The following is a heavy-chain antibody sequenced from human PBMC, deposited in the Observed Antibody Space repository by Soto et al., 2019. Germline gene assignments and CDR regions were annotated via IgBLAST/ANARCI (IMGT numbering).Heavy chain of an antibody. J-gene: IGHJ5*02. Sequence: ASVKVSCKASGYTFTSYAMHWVRQAPGQRLEWMGWINAGNGNTKYSQKFQGRVTITRDTSASTAYMELSSLRSEDTVVYYCARSRNIVVVPAAPFDPWGQGTLVTVSS. V-gene: IGHV1-3*01. CDR1: GYTFTSYA. D-gene: IGHD2-2*01. CDR3: ARSRNIVVVPAAPFDP. CDR2: INAGNGNT.